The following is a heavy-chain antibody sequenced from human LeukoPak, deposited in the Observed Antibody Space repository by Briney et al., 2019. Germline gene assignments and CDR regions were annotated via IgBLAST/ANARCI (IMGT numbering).Heavy chain of an antibody. D-gene: IGHD3-3*01. CDR2: IRYDGSNK. Sequence: PGGSLRLSCAASGFTFSSYGMHWVRQAPGKGLEWVAFIRYDGSNKYYADSVKGRFTISRDNSKNTLYLQMNSLRAEDTAVYYCAKDRTIFGVVNSFFDYWGQGTLVTVSS. CDR1: GFTFSSYG. V-gene: IGHV3-30*02. J-gene: IGHJ4*02. CDR3: AKDRTIFGVVNSFFDY.